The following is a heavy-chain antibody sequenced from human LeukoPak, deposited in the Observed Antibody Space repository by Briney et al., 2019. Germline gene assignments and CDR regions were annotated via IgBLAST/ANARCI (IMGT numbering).Heavy chain of an antibody. CDR3: ARDNSSGWYGDWDY. D-gene: IGHD6-19*01. CDR2: IYYSGST. Sequence: SQTLSLTCTVPGGSVSSGGYYWNWIRQQPGKGLEWIGYIYYSGSTNYNPSLKSRVTISVDTSKNQFSLKLSSVTAADTAVYYCARDNSSGWYGDWDYWGQGTLVTVSS. CDR1: GGSVSSGGYY. V-gene: IGHV4-61*08. J-gene: IGHJ4*02.